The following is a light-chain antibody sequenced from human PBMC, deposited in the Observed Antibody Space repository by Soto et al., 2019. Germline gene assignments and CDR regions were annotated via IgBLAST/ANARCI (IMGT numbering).Light chain of an antibody. J-gene: IGLJ1*01. Sequence: QSVLTQPPSASGTPGQRVTISCSGSSSNIGSNTVNWYQQLPGTAPKLLIYSNRPSGVPDRFSGSKSGTSASLAITGLQAEDEADYYCQSYDSRLSAYVFGTGTKVTVL. V-gene: IGLV1-44*01. CDR2: SN. CDR3: QSYDSRLSAYV. CDR1: SSNIGSNT.